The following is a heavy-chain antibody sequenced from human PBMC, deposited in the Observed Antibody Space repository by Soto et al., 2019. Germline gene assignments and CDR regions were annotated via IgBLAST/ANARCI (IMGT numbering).Heavy chain of an antibody. J-gene: IGHJ5*02. CDR1: GGSFSGYY. CDR2: INHSGST. D-gene: IGHD6-13*01. Sequence: QVQLQQWGAGLLKPSETLSLTCAVYGGSFSGYYWSWIRQPPGKGLEWIGEINHSGSTNYNPSLKRRVTISVDTSKNQFSLKLSSVTAADTAVYYCATAAAGGSWFDPWGQGTLVTVSS. CDR3: ATAAAGGSWFDP. V-gene: IGHV4-34*01.